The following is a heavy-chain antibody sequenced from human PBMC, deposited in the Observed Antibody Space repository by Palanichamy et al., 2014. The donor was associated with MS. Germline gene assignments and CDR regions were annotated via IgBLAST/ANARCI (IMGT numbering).Heavy chain of an antibody. D-gene: IGHD3-9*01. CDR2: IWYDGSNK. J-gene: IGHJ3*02. CDR1: GFIFSNYG. CDR3: ARWAYYDVLTGYPKGSHAFDI. V-gene: IGHV3-33*01. Sequence: QVQLVESGGGMVQPGRSLRLSCAASGFIFSNYGMHWVRQAPGKGLEWVAVIWYDGSNKYYVDSVKGRFTISRDTSTNTLYLQMNGLRAEDTAVYYCARWAYYDVLTGYPKGSHAFDIWGQGTMVTVSS.